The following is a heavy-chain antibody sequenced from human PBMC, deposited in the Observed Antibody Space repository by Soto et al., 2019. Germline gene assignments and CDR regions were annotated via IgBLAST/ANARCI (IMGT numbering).Heavy chain of an antibody. CDR1: GGSISSYY. CDR3: ARSAYQYSYVEN. Sequence: PSETLSLTCTVSGGSISSYYWSWIRQPPGKGLEWIGYIYYSGSTNYNPSLKSRVTISVDTSKNQFSLKLSSVTAADTAVYYCARSAYQYSYVENWGQGTLVTVSS. V-gene: IGHV4-59*08. J-gene: IGHJ4*02. D-gene: IGHD5-18*01. CDR2: IYYSGST.